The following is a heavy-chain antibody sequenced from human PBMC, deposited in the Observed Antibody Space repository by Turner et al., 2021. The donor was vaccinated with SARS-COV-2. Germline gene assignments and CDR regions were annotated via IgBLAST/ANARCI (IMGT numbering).Heavy chain of an antibody. CDR1: GFTFSRYS. CDR2: ISSSSSTI. D-gene: IGHD2-15*01. V-gene: IGHV3-48*01. Sequence: EVQLVASGGGLVQPGGSLRLSCAASGFTFSRYSMNWVRQAPGKGLEWVSYISSSSSTIYYADSVKGRLTISRDNAKNSLYLQMNSLRAEDTAVYYCASTSVVNYGMDVWGQGTTVTVSS. CDR3: ASTSVVNYGMDV. J-gene: IGHJ6*02.